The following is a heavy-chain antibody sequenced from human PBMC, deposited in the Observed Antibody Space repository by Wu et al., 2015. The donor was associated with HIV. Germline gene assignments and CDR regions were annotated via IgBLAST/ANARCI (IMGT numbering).Heavy chain of an antibody. CDR1: GGSFSNYA. Sequence: SCKASGGSFSNYAISWVRRAPGQGLEWMGRIITVFGTTNYAQMFQGRATITADESMTLVYMEVSSLRVEDTAVYYCARSSTIAPAAQIDYWGQGTLVSVSS. D-gene: IGHD6-25*01. V-gene: IGHV1-69*15. CDR2: IITVFGTT. CDR3: ARSSTIAPAAQIDY. J-gene: IGHJ4*02.